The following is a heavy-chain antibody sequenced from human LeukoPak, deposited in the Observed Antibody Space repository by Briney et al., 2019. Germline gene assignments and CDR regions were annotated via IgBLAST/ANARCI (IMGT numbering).Heavy chain of an antibody. J-gene: IGHJ6*02. Sequence: PGGSLRLSCAASGFTFSSYSMNWVRQAPGKGLEWVSSISSSSSYIYYADSVKGRFTISRDNAKNSLYLQVNSLRAEDTAVYYCARDRAGMYYYYYGMDVWGQGTTVTVSS. CDR2: ISSSSSYI. CDR1: GFTFSSYS. CDR3: ARDRAGMYYYYYGMDV. V-gene: IGHV3-21*01. D-gene: IGHD6-13*01.